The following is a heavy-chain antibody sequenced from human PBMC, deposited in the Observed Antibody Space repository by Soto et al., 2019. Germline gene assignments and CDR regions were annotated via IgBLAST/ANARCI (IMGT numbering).Heavy chain of an antibody. D-gene: IGHD3-22*01. J-gene: IGHJ4*02. CDR3: AKTYYYDSSGYC. V-gene: IGHV3-30*18. Sequence: GGSLRLSCAASGFTFSSYGMHWVRQAPGKGLEWVAVISYDGSNKYYADSVKGRFTISRDNSKNTLYLQMNSLRAEDTAVYYCAKTYYYDSSGYCWGQGTLVTVSS. CDR1: GFTFSSYG. CDR2: ISYDGSNK.